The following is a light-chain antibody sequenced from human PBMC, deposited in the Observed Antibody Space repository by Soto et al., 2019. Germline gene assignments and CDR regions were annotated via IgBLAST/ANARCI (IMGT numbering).Light chain of an antibody. J-gene: IGKJ4*01. V-gene: IGKV1-39*01. Sequence: DIQMTQSPSSLSASVGDRVTITCRASQSISLYLNWFQQKPGKAPKPLIYGASSLPSGVPSRFRGSGSGTDFPLTLSGLQPEDLATYFCQQSYSPLRTFGGGTKVEMK. CDR2: GAS. CDR3: QQSYSPLRT. CDR1: QSISLY.